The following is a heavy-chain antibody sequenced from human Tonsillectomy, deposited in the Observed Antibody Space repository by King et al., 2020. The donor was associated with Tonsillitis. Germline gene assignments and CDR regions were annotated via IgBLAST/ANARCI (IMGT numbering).Heavy chain of an antibody. CDR2: INHRGVT. Sequence: VQLQQWGAGLLKPSETLSLTCVVYGEPFNGYFWSWIRQSPGKGLEWIGDINHRGVTTYNPSLRGRLAMSVDTSKNHFSLKLNSVTAADTAVYYCAAQWLAEVWFRLWGQGTPVTVSS. CDR3: AAQWLAEVWFRL. V-gene: IGHV4-34*01. CDR1: GEPFNGYF. J-gene: IGHJ5*02. D-gene: IGHD6-19*01.